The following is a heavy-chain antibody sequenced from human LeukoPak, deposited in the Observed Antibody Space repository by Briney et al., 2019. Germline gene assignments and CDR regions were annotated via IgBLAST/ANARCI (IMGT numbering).Heavy chain of an antibody. Sequence: GESLKISCKGSGYSFTSYWIGWVRQMPGKGLEWMGIIYPGDSDTRDSPSFQGQVTISADKSISTAYLQWSSLKASVTAMYYCARPGTYCSGGSCYPTKGYYFDYWGQGTLVTVSS. D-gene: IGHD2-15*01. CDR3: ARPGTYCSGGSCYPTKGYYFDY. V-gene: IGHV5-51*01. J-gene: IGHJ4*02. CDR2: IYPGDSDT. CDR1: GYSFTSYW.